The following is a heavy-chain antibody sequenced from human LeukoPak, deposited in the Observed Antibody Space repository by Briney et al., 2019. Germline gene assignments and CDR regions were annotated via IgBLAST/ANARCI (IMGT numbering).Heavy chain of an antibody. J-gene: IGHJ3*02. CDR1: GGSISSGGYY. CDR2: IYSGGST. V-gene: IGHV3-53*01. Sequence: ETLSLTCTVSGGSISSGGYYWNWIRQAPGKGLEWVSVIYSGGSTYYADSVKGRFTISRDNSKNTLYLQMNSLRAEDTAVYFCARGTSGYYAPLDVFDIWGQGTMVTVSP. D-gene: IGHD3-3*01. CDR3: ARGTSGYYAPLDVFDI.